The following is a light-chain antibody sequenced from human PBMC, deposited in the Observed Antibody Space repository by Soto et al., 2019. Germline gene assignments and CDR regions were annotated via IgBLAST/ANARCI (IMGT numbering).Light chain of an antibody. J-gene: IGKJ1*01. CDR3: QQYYSTPWT. CDR1: QSVLYSSNNKNY. V-gene: IGKV4-1*01. Sequence: DILMTQSPESLAVSLGERATVNCKSSQSVLYSSNNKNYLAWYQQKPGQPPKLLIYWAFTRESGVPDRFSGSGSGTDFTLTISSLQAEDVAVYYCQQYYSTPWTFGQGTKVEIK. CDR2: WAF.